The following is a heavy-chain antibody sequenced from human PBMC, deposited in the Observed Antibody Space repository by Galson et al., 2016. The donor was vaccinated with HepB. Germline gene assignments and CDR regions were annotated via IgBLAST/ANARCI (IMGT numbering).Heavy chain of an antibody. CDR2: IRGSGGNT. Sequence: SLRLSCAALGFAISSTAMNWVRQAPGKGLEWVSVIRGSGGNTFYADSVMGRFTISRDNSKNTLYLQMNSLRAEDTAVYYCARGSNYFDYYYYGMDVWGQGTTVTVSS. CDR1: GFAISSTA. V-gene: IGHV3-23*01. CDR3: ARGSNYFDYYYYGMDV. J-gene: IGHJ6*02. D-gene: IGHD4-11*01.